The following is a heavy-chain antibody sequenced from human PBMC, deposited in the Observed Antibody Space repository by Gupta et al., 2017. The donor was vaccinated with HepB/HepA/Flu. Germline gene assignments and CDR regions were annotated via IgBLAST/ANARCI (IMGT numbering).Heavy chain of an antibody. V-gene: IGHV3-21*01. CDR2: ISSSSTHI. CDR3: VRVGGTGLGYYYYGLDV. CDR1: GFIFGSHR. J-gene: IGHJ6*02. Sequence: EVQLVESGGGLVKPGGSLILSCAASGFIFGSHRMTWVCQAPGKGLEWVSSISSSSTHIYYADSVKGRFTISRDNAKNSLNLQMNSLRAEDTAVYYCVRVGGTGLGYYYYGLDVWGQGTTVTVSS. D-gene: IGHD3-16*01.